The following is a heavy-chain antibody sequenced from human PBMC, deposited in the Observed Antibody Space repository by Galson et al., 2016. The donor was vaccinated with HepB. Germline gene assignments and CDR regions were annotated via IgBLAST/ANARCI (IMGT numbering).Heavy chain of an antibody. CDR3: AKAGGQRFIHHFDY. Sequence: SLRLSCAASGFTFRSSGMHWVRQAPGKGLEWVAVISFNGSKIYYADAVKDRFTISRDNSKNTLFLQMSSLSIEDTAMYYCAKAGGQRFIHHFDYWGQGSLVTVAS. CDR1: GFTFRSSG. V-gene: IGHV3-30*18. CDR2: ISFNGSKI. D-gene: IGHD5-12*01. J-gene: IGHJ4*02.